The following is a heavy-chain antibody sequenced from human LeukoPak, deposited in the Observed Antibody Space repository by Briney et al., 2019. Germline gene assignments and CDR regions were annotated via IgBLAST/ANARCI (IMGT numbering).Heavy chain of an antibody. D-gene: IGHD4-23*01. CDR1: GLTFSSYA. J-gene: IGHJ4*02. CDR2: ISGSGGST. Sequence: GGSLRLSCSASGLTFSSYAMSWVRQAPGKGLEWVSTISGSGGSTYYADSVKGRFTISRDNSKDTLHLQLNSLRAEDTAVYYCARGGGHLDCWGQGTLVTVSS. V-gene: IGHV3-23*01. CDR3: ARGGGHLDC.